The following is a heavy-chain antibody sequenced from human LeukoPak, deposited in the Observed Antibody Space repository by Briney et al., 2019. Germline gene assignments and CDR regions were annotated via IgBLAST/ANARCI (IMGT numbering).Heavy chain of an antibody. J-gene: IGHJ5*02. D-gene: IGHD5-24*01. CDR2: IYYSGST. CDR1: GGSISSYY. CDR3: ASGRDGYNYYWFDP. V-gene: IGHV4-59*01. Sequence: SETLSLTCTVSGGSISSYYWSWIRQPPGRGLEWIGYIYYSGSTNYNPSLKSRVTISVDTSKNQFSLKLSSVTAADTAVYYCASGRDGYNYYWFDPWGQGTLVTVSS.